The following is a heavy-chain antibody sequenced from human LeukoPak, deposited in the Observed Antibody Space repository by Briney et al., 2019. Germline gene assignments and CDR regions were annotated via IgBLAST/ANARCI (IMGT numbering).Heavy chain of an antibody. Sequence: SVTVSFTGSGGTFSSYAISWVWQRPAQGLEWMGGIIPIFSTANYAQKFQSRVTITTDESTSPTYMELSSLRSEDTAVYYCARAESHDAFDIWGQGTMVTVSS. CDR2: IIPIFSTA. CDR3: ARAESHDAFDI. CDR1: GGTFSSYA. V-gene: IGHV1-69*05. J-gene: IGHJ3*02.